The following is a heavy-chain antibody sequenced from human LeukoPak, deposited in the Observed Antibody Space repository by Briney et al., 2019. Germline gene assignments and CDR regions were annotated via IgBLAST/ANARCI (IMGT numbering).Heavy chain of an antibody. Sequence: PSETLSLTCTVSGGSISSGGYYWSWIRQHPGKGLEWIGYIYYSGSTYYNPSLKSRDTISVDTSKNQFSLKLSSVTAADTAVYYCARGGDCTNGVCSDYWGQGTLVTVSS. CDR3: ARGGDCTNGVCSDY. D-gene: IGHD2-8*01. J-gene: IGHJ4*02. CDR1: GGSISSGGYY. CDR2: IYYSGST. V-gene: IGHV4-31*03.